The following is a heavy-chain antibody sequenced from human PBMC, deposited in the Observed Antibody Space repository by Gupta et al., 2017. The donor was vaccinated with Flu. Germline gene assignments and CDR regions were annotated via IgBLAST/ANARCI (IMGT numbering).Heavy chain of an antibody. J-gene: IGHJ2*01. D-gene: IGHD1-26*01. CDR2: SSSSGTTI. CDR3: ASAGRYSGCFRYLDL. Sequence: GPGKGLEWVSCSSSSGTTIYYADSVKGRFTISRDNAKNSLYLHMNSLGADDTAMYYCASAGRYSGCFRYLDLWGRGTLVTVSS. V-gene: IGHV3-11*01.